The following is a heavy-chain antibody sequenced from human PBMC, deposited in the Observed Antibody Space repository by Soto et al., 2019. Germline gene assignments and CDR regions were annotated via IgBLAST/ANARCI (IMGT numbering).Heavy chain of an antibody. CDR3: AKDRQFRSYYESAGHYNN. CDR1: GFTFKNYD. D-gene: IGHD3-10*01. J-gene: IGHJ4*02. V-gene: IGHV3-23*01. CDR2: ISGSGAIT. Sequence: GGSLRLSCVASGFTFKNYDMRGVRQAPEKGLEWVSGISGSGAITYYADSVRGRFTISRDNSKNTLYLQLNSLRAEDTAIYYCAKDRQFRSYYESAGHYNNWGQGTLVTVSS.